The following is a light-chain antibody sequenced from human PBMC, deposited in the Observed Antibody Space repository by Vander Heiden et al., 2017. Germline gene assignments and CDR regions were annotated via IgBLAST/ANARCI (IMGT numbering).Light chain of an antibody. J-gene: IGLJ3*02. CDR3: QSYDSSLSGPWV. CDR1: SSNIEAGYD. V-gene: IGLV1-40*01. Sequence: QSVLTQPPSVSGAPGQRVTISCTASSSNIEAGYDVHWYQQLPGTAPKLLIYGNSNRPSGVPDRFSGSKSGTSASLAITGLQAEDEADYYCQSYDSSLSGPWVFGGGTKLTVL. CDR2: GNS.